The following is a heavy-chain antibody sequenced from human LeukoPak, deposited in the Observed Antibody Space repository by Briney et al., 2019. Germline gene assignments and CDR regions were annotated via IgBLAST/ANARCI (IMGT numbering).Heavy chain of an antibody. CDR1: GFTFSSYS. CDR3: ASLEDTAMVTATFDI. Sequence: PGGSLRLSCAAPGFTFSSYSMNWVRQAPGKGLEWVSSISSSSSYIYYADSVKGRFTISRDNAKNSLHLQMNSLRAEDTAVYYCASLEDTAMVTATFDIWGQGTMVTVSS. CDR2: ISSSSSYI. J-gene: IGHJ3*02. D-gene: IGHD5-18*01. V-gene: IGHV3-21*01.